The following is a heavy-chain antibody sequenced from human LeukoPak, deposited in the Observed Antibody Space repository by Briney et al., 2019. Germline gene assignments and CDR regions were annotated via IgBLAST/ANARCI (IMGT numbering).Heavy chain of an antibody. CDR2: IDYSGST. J-gene: IGHJ4*02. CDR3: ARVLLAATAMVDY. D-gene: IGHD5-18*01. Sequence: PSETLSLTCTVSGGSISSGGYYWSWLRQPPGKGLEWIGYIDYSGSTYYNPSLKSRVTISVDTSKNQFSLKLSSVTAADTAVYYCARVLLAATAMVDYWGQGTLVTVSS. CDR1: GGSISSGGYY. V-gene: IGHV4-31*03.